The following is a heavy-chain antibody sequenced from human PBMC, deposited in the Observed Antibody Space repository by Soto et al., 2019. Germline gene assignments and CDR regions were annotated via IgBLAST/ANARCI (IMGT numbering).Heavy chain of an antibody. D-gene: IGHD3-22*01. CDR1: AGSITTSY. CDR3: ASSGIVGREVNTWLDP. CDR2: ISYRGST. J-gene: IGHJ5*02. V-gene: IGHV4-59*01. Sequence: SETLSLTCTVSAGSITTSYWSWIRQPLGKALEWIGYISYRGSTNYNPSLKSRLTISIDTSKSQISLKLTSMTTADTAVYYCASSGIVGREVNTWLDPWGQGTLVTVS.